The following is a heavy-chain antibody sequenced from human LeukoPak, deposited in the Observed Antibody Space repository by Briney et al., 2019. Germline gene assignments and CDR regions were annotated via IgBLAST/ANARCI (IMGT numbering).Heavy chain of an antibody. Sequence: GASVTVSCTASGYTFTSYYIHWVRQAPGQGLEWMGIINPSGGSTNYAQDFQGRVTMTRDTSTSTVYMELSSLRSEDTAVYYCARRELAGSTAYFDYWGQGTLVTVSS. D-gene: IGHD1-26*01. CDR3: ARRELAGSTAYFDY. J-gene: IGHJ4*02. CDR1: GYTFTSYY. CDR2: INPSGGST. V-gene: IGHV1-46*01.